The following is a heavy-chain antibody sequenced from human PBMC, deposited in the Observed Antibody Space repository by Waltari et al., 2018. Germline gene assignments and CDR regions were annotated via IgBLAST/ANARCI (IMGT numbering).Heavy chain of an antibody. V-gene: IGHV3-48*03. D-gene: IGHD6-13*01. CDR2: ISSSGNTI. J-gene: IGHJ4*02. CDR3: TSDHGLSWPLD. CDR1: GFTFSSYE. Sequence: EVQLVESGGGLVQPGGSLRLSCAASGFTFSSYEMNWVRQAPGKGLEWVSYISSSGNTIYYADSVKGRFTISRDNSKNTLDLQMNNVRAEDTAVYYCTSDHGLSWPLDWGQGTMVTVSS.